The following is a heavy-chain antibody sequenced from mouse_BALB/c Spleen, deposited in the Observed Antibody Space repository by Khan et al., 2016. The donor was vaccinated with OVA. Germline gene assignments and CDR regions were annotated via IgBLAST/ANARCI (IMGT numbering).Heavy chain of an antibody. V-gene: IGHV1-9*01. CDR1: GYTFSSYW. CDR3: ARGAGTTYGMDD. J-gene: IGHJ4*01. D-gene: IGHD4-1*01. CDR2: ILPGRGNI. Sequence: QVQLQQSGAELMKPGASVKISCKATGYTFSSYWIEWVKQRPGHGLEWIGEILPGRGNINYNEKFKGKATFTADTSSNIAYMQLNSLTSDDSAVYYGARGAGTTYGMDDWGQGTSVTVSS.